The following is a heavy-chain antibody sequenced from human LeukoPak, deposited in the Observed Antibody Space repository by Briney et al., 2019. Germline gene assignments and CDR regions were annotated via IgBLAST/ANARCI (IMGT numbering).Heavy chain of an antibody. D-gene: IGHD4-17*01. CDR2: ISYDGSNK. Sequence: GRSLRLSCAASGFTFSSYAMHWVRQAPGKGLEWVAVISYDGSNKYYADSVKGRFTISRDNSKNTLYLQMNSLRAEDTAVYYCARVAIRGGSGDYGAEDIDGDYWGQGTLVTVSS. CDR1: GFTFSSYA. V-gene: IGHV3-30-3*01. CDR3: ARVAIRGGSGDYGAEDIDGDY. J-gene: IGHJ4*02.